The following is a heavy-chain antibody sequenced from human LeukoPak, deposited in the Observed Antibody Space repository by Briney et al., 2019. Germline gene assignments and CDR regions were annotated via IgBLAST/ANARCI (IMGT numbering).Heavy chain of an antibody. D-gene: IGHD6-13*01. CDR1: GFTFSSYA. CDR2: ISYDGSNK. CDR3: ARGHSSSPNWFDP. Sequence: PGRSLRLSCAASGFTFSSYAMHWVRQAPGKGLEWVAVISYDGSNKYYADSVKGRFTISRDNSKNTLYLQMNSLRAEDTAVYYCARGHSSSPNWFDPWGQGTLVTVSS. J-gene: IGHJ5*02. V-gene: IGHV3-30*04.